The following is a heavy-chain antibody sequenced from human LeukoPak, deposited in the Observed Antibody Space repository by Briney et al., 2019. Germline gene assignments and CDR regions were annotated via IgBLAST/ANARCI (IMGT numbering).Heavy chain of an antibody. D-gene: IGHD3-22*01. CDR1: GGSISSSNW. CDR3: ASQGIGGSSGYYAPPFWY. CDR2: IYHSGST. J-gene: IGHJ4*02. V-gene: IGHV4-4*02. Sequence: SETLSLTCAVSGGSISSSNWWSWVRPPPGKGLEWIGEIYHSGSTNYNPSLKSRVTISVDKSKNQFSLKLSSVTAADTAVYYCASQGIGGSSGYYAPPFWYWGQGTLVTVSS.